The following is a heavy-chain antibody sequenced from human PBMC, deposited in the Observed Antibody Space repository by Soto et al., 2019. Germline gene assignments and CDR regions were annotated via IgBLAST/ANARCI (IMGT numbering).Heavy chain of an antibody. CDR3: AHRPIAAGMAPTFDY. V-gene: IGHV2-5*02. CDR2: IYWDADK. D-gene: IGHD6-13*01. Sequence: QITLKESGPTLVKPTQTLTLTCTFSGFSLSTSGVGVGWIRQPPGKALEWLALIYWDADKRYSPSLKSRLTITKDTSKNQVVLTITNMDPVDTAKYYCAHRPIAAGMAPTFDYWGQGTLVTVSS. J-gene: IGHJ4*02. CDR1: GFSLSTSGVG.